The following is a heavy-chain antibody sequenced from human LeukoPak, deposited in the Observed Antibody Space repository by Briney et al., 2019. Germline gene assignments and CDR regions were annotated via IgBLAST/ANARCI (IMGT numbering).Heavy chain of an antibody. CDR2: IYYSGST. CDR1: GGSISSYY. J-gene: IGHJ3*02. V-gene: IGHV4-59*01. CDR3: ARDGGCSSTSCDDAFDI. Sequence: PSETLSLTCTVSGGSISSYYWSWIRQPPGKGLEWIGYIYYSGSTNYNPSLKSRVTISVDTSKNQFSLKLSSVTAADTAVYYCARDGGCSSTSCDDAFDIWGQGTMVTVSS. D-gene: IGHD2-2*01.